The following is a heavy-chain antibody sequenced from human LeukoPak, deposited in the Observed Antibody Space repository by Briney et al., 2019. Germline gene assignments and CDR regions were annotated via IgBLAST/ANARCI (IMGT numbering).Heavy chain of an antibody. D-gene: IGHD3-16*01. CDR2: INPSGGST. J-gene: IGHJ5*02. Sequence: GASVKVSCKASGYTFTSYYMHWVRPAPGQGLEWMGIINPSGGSTSYAQKFQGRDTMTRDTSTSTVYMELSSLRSEDTAVYYCATAPRLDTNWFDPWGQGTLVTVSS. CDR3: ATAPRLDTNWFDP. CDR1: GYTFTSYY. V-gene: IGHV1-46*01.